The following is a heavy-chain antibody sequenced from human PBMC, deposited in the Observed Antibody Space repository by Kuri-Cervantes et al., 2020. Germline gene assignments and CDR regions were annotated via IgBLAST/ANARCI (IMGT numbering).Heavy chain of an antibody. V-gene: IGHV3-30*07. Sequence: GGSLRLSCAASGFTFSSYAMHWVRQAPGKGLEWVAVISYDGSNKYYADSVKGRFTISRDNAKNSLYLQMNSLRAEDTAVYYCARVGYDSLYYYYYMDVWGKGTTVTVSS. CDR3: ARVGYDSLYYYYYMDV. J-gene: IGHJ6*03. CDR1: GFTFSSYA. D-gene: IGHD5-12*01. CDR2: ISYDGSNK.